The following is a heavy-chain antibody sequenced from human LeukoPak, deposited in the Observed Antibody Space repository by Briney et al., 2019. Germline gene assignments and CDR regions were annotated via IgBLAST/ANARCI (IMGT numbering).Heavy chain of an antibody. CDR1: GYTFTSYG. Sequence: ASVKVSCKASGYTFTSYGISWVRQAPGQGLEWMGWISAYNGNTNYAQKLHGRVTMTTDTSTSTAYMELRSLRSDDTAVYYCARDLGYYYYDSSGYGGGAFDIWGQGTMVTVSS. V-gene: IGHV1-18*01. D-gene: IGHD3-22*01. CDR3: ARDLGYYYYDSSGYGGGAFDI. J-gene: IGHJ3*02. CDR2: ISAYNGNT.